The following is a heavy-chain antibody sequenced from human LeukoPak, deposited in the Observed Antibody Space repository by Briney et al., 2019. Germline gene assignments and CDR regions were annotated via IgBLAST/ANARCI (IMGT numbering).Heavy chain of an antibody. V-gene: IGHV4-4*07. CDR1: GGSISSYY. J-gene: IGHJ4*02. Sequence: SETLSLTCSVSGGSISSYYWSWIRQPAGKGLEWIGRIYTSGSTNYNPSLKSRVTMSVDTSKNQFSLKLSSVTAADTAVYYCARVGYCSGGSCGFDYWGQGTLVTVSS. CDR3: ARVGYCSGGSCGFDY. D-gene: IGHD2-15*01. CDR2: IYTSGST.